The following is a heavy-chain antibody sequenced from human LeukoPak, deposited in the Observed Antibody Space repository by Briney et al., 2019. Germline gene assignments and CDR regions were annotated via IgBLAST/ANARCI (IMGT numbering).Heavy chain of an antibody. J-gene: IGHJ4*02. Sequence: AGGSLRLSCAASGFTFNNYAMNWLRQAPGKGLEWVSTVSGSGGRTYYADSVKGRFTVSRDNSKNTLYLQMNSLRAEDTAIYYCTKLGGAYSGYEIDYWGQGTLVTVSS. CDR3: TKLGGAYSGYEIDY. D-gene: IGHD5-12*01. V-gene: IGHV3-23*01. CDR1: GFTFNNYA. CDR2: VSGSGGRT.